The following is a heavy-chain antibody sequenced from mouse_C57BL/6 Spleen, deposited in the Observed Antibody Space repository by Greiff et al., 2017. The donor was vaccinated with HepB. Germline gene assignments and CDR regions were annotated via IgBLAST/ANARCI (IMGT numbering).Heavy chain of an antibody. CDR1: GFTFSSYT. CDR2: ISGGGGNT. D-gene: IGHD5-5*01. Sequence: EVMLVESGGGLVKPGGSLKLSCAASGFTFSSYTMSWVRQTPEKRLEWVATISGGGGNTYYPDSVKGRFTISRDNAKNTLYLQMSSLRSEDTALYYCARHWDYPLYYYAMDYWGQGTSVTVSS. V-gene: IGHV5-9*01. CDR3: ARHWDYPLYYYAMDY. J-gene: IGHJ4*01.